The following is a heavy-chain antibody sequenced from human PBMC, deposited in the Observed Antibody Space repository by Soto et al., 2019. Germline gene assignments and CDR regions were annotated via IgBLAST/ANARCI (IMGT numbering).Heavy chain of an antibody. CDR3: ARMEERYFELYYFDY. D-gene: IGHD3-9*01. CDR2: ISYDGSNK. CDR1: GFTFSSYA. V-gene: IGHV3-30-3*01. Sequence: GGSLRLSCAASGFTFSSYAMHWVRQAPGKGLEWVAVISYDGSNKYYADSVKGRFTISRDNSKNTLYLQMNSLRAEDTAVYYCARMEERYFELYYFDYWGQGTLVTVSS. J-gene: IGHJ4*02.